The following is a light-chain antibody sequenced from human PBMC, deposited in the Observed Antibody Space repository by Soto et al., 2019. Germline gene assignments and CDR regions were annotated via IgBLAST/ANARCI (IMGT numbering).Light chain of an antibody. V-gene: IGLV2-8*01. CDR3: SSYAGSNNLV. J-gene: IGLJ3*02. CDR1: SSDVGGDNY. Sequence: QSALTQPPSASGSPGPSVTISCTGISSDVGGDNYVSWYQQHPGKAPKLMIYEVSKRPSGVPDRFSGSKSGNTASLTGSGLQAEDEADYYCSSYAGSNNLVFGGGTKLTV. CDR2: EVS.